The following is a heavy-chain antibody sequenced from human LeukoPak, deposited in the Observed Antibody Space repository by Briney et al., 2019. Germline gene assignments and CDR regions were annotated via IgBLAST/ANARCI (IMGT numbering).Heavy chain of an antibody. V-gene: IGHV3-7*01. J-gene: IGHJ4*02. D-gene: IGHD3-16*01. Sequence: GGSLRLSCAASGFTFSTYWMSWVRQAPGKGLEWVANIKQDGSEKNYVDSLKGRFTISRDNAKSSLYLQMSSLRAEDTALYYCARDANDYASPPDYWGQGTLVTVSS. CDR3: ARDANDYASPPDY. CDR1: GFTFSTYW. CDR2: IKQDGSEK.